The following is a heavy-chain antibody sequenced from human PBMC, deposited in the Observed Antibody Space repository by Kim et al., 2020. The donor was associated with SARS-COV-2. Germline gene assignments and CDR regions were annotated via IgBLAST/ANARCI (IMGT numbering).Heavy chain of an antibody. V-gene: IGHV3-30*04. CDR2: ITPYGSNK. Sequence: GGSLRLSCVASGFTFGSRTLHWVRKAPGKRLELVAVITPYGSNKYYVDSVEGRFTISRDNPKNTLYLQMNSLRAADTAVYFCARSGSVGGDFDLWGQGTLVTVSS. D-gene: IGHD2-15*01. CDR3: ARSGSVGGDFDL. CDR1: GFTFGSRT. J-gene: IGHJ4*02.